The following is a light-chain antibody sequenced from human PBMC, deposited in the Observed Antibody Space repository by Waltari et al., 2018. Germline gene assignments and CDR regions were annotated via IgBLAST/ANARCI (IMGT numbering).Light chain of an antibody. Sequence: SYVLTQPPSMSVAPGQTARIPYGGDDLETTLVHWYQQGPGQAPVLVIHDDADRPSGIPERFSGSKSGNTATLIINKVEAADEADYYCQVWDTSGDPWVFGGGTKVTVL. V-gene: IGLV3-21*02. CDR3: QVWDTSGDPWV. CDR2: DDA. J-gene: IGLJ3*02. CDR1: DLETTL.